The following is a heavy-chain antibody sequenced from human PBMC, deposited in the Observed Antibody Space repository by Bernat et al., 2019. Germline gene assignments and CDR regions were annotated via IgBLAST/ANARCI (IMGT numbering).Heavy chain of an antibody. CDR1: GGTLGNSP. Sequence: QVQLEQSGAEVKEPGSSVKVSCRASGGTLGNSPINWVRQAPGRGLELMGGITPILNLPNYVQKFQDRITITADRSTNTVYMEVNSLTSDDTAVYYCARVSLGVGLDVWGRGTTVIVSS. CDR3: ARVSLGVGLDV. CDR2: ITPILNLP. J-gene: IGHJ6*02. V-gene: IGHV1-69*02. D-gene: IGHD3-16*02.